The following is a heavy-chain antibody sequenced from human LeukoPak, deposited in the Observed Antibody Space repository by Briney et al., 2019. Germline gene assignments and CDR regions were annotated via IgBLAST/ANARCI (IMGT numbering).Heavy chain of an antibody. Sequence: ASVRVSCKASGYTFTGYYMHWVRQAPGQGVEWMGWINPNSGGTNYAQKFQGWVTITRETTNRTAYMEVSRLRSDDTAVYYCARATEDIVVVPAARRVWFDPWGQGTLVTVSS. CDR3: ARATEDIVVVPAARRVWFDP. D-gene: IGHD2-2*01. CDR1: GYTFTGYY. J-gene: IGHJ5*02. V-gene: IGHV1-2*04. CDR2: INPNSGGT.